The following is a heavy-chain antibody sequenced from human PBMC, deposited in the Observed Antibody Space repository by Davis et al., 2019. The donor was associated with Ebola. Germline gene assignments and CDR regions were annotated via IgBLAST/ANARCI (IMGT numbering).Heavy chain of an antibody. CDR2: ISAYNGNT. CDR1: GYTFTSYG. J-gene: IGHJ5*02. D-gene: IGHD6-19*01. CDR3: ARDLRPEYSSEENWFDP. Sequence: ASVKVSCKASGYTFTSYGISWVRQAPGQGLEWMGWISAYNGNTNYAQKLQGRVTMTADTSTSTAYMELRSLRSDDTAVYYCARDLRPEYSSEENWFDPWGQGTLVTVSS. V-gene: IGHV1-18*04.